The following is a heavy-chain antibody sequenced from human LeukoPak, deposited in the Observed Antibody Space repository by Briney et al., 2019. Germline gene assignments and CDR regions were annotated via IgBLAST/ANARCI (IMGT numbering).Heavy chain of an antibody. V-gene: IGHV3-64*01. J-gene: IGHJ4*02. CDR2: ISSNGGST. D-gene: IGHD3-16*02. CDR1: GFTFSRYA. Sequence: GGSLRLSCAASGFTFSRYAMHWVRQAPGKGLEYVSAISSNGGSTYYANSVKGRFTISRDNSKNTLYLQMGSLRAEDMAVYYCARGLRLGELSLFDYWGQGTLVTVSS. CDR3: ARGLRLGELSLFDY.